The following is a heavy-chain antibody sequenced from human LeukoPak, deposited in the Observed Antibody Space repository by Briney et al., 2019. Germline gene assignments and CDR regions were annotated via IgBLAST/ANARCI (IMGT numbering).Heavy chain of an antibody. CDR3: ATENPHYGYNYFDY. Sequence: SVKVSCKASGGTFSSYAISWVRQAPGQGLEWMGGIIPIFGTANYAQKFQGRVTITTDESTSTAYMELSSLRSEDTAVYYCATENPHYGYNYFDYWGQGTLVTVSS. CDR1: GGTFSSYA. J-gene: IGHJ4*02. CDR2: IIPIFGTA. D-gene: IGHD3-10*01. V-gene: IGHV1-69*05.